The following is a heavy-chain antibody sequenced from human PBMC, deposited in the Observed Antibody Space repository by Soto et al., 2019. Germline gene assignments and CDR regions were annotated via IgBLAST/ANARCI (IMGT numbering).Heavy chain of an antibody. Sequence: SETLSLTCAVYGGSFSGYYWSWIRQPPGKGLEWIGEINHSGSTNYNPSLKSRVTISVDTSKNQFSLKLISVTAADTAVYYCARERYCSSTSCYYFENYWGQGTLVTVS. V-gene: IGHV4-34*01. CDR1: GGSFSGYY. CDR2: INHSGST. D-gene: IGHD2-2*01. CDR3: ARERYCSSTSCYYFENY. J-gene: IGHJ4*02.